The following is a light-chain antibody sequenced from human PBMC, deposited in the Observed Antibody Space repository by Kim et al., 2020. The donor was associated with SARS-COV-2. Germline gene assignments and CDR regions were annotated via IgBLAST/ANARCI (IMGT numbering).Light chain of an antibody. CDR2: DVS. CDR3: CSYAGSYTV. J-gene: IGLJ2*01. V-gene: IGLV2-11*01. Sequence: QSALTQPRSVSGSPGQSVTISCTGTSNDVGGYNYVSWYQQHPGKAPKLMIYDVSNRPSGVPDHFSGSKSGNTASLTISGLQPEDEADYYCCSYAGSYTVFGGGTQLTVL. CDR1: SNDVGGYNY.